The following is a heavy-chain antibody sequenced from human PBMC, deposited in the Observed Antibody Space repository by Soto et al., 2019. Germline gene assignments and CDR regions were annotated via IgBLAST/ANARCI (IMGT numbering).Heavy chain of an antibody. V-gene: IGHV1-69*01. D-gene: IGHD3-10*01. Sequence: QVQLLQSGAEVKTPGSSVKFSCKASGGIFSTDAISWLRQAPGQGLEWMGGIIPIFGTPNYAQRFQGRVTITADESTSTAYMELSRLRSADTAVYYCARDRDDYGSGNYYNRIDFWGQGTLVTVSS. CDR1: GGIFSTDA. CDR2: IIPIFGTP. CDR3: ARDRDDYGSGNYYNRIDF. J-gene: IGHJ4*02.